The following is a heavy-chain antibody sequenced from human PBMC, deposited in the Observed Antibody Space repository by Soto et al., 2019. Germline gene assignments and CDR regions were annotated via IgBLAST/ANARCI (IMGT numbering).Heavy chain of an antibody. CDR2: ISGYNGDT. CDR3: AKNGQPPYYYYGLDV. CDR1: GYTFSRYG. J-gene: IGHJ6*02. Sequence: QGQLVQSGGEVKTSGASVKVSCKASGYTFSRYGISWVRQAPGQGLEWMGWISGYNGDTNYAQKFQGRVTMTIDTSTTTAYMELRSLTSDDTAVYYCAKNGQPPYYYYGLDVWGQGTTVTVSS. D-gene: IGHD2-8*01. V-gene: IGHV1-18*01.